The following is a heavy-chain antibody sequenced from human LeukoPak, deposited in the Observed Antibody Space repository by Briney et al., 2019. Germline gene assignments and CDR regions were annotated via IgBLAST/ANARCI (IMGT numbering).Heavy chain of an antibody. D-gene: IGHD1-7*01. Sequence: SETLSLTCTVPGGSISSGGYYWSWIRQHPGKGLEWIGYIYYSGSTYYNPSLKSRVTISVDTSKNQFSLKLSSVTAADTAVYYCARAKLELPYFDYWGQGTLVTVSS. CDR2: IYYSGST. CDR1: GGSISSGGYY. V-gene: IGHV4-31*03. J-gene: IGHJ4*02. CDR3: ARAKLELPYFDY.